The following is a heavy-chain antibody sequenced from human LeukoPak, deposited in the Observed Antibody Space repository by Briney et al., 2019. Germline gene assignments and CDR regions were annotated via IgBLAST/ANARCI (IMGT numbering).Heavy chain of an antibody. CDR3: ARKTRNLREAIDY. CDR1: GGSFSGYY. Sequence: PSETLSLTCAVYGGSFSGYYWSWIRQPPGKGLEWIGEINHSGSTNYNPSLKSRVTISVDTSKNQFSLKLSSVTAADTADYYCARKTRNLREAIDYWGQGTLVTVSS. V-gene: IGHV4-34*01. J-gene: IGHJ4*02. CDR2: INHSGST. D-gene: IGHD5/OR15-5a*01.